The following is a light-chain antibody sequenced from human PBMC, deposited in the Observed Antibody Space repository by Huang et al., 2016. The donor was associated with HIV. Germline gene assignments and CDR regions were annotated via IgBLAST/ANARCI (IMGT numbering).Light chain of an antibody. Sequence: DIVMTQSPDSLAVSLGERATINCKSSQSVLYHSNNKNYLAWHQQKPGQPPKLLIYWAATRESGVPDRCSGSGSGTDFTLTISSLQAEDVAVYYCQQYYSTPLTFGGGTKVEIK. J-gene: IGKJ4*01. CDR1: QSVLYHSNNKNY. CDR2: WAA. V-gene: IGKV4-1*01. CDR3: QQYYSTPLT.